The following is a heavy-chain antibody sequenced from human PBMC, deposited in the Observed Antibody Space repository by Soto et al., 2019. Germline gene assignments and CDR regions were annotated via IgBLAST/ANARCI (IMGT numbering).Heavy chain of an antibody. CDR3: AKPYSGSHYGIDY. CDR2: MSYDGSDK. D-gene: IGHD1-26*01. V-gene: IGHV3-30*18. CDR1: GFSFNYYG. Sequence: SLRLSCAAYGFSFNYYGMRWVRQAPGKGLEWVAFMSYDGSDKYYADSVKGRFTISRDNSKNTLYLQMNSLRFEDTSVYYCAKPYSGSHYGIDYWGLGTLVTVSS. J-gene: IGHJ4*02.